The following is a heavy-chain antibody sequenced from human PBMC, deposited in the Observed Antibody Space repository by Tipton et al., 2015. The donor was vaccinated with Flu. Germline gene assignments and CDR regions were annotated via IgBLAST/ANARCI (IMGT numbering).Heavy chain of an antibody. D-gene: IGHD3-22*01. Sequence: TLSLTCTVSGGSISSYYWSWIRQPPGKGLEWIGYIYYSGSTNYNPSLKSRVTISVDTSKNQFSLKLSSVTAADTAVYYCARDPHLGYYDSSGSHDAFDIWGQGTMVTVSS. CDR3: ARDPHLGYYDSSGSHDAFDI. CDR1: GGSISSYY. CDR2: IYYSGST. J-gene: IGHJ3*02. V-gene: IGHV4-59*01.